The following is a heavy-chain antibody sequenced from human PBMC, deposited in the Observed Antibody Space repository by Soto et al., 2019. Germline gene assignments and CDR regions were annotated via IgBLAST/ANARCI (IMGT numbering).Heavy chain of an antibody. V-gene: IGHV1-69*02. CDR1: GGTFSSYT. D-gene: IGHD2-2*02. CDR3: ASRKGYCSSTSCFTMVRGGLKRDAFDI. CDR2: IIPILGIA. Sequence: SVKVSCKASGGTFSSYTISWVRQAPGQGLEWMGRIIPILGIANYAQRFQGRVTITADKSTSTAYMELSSLRSEDTAVYYCASRKGYCSSTSCFTMVRGGLKRDAFDIWGQGTMVTVSS. J-gene: IGHJ3*02.